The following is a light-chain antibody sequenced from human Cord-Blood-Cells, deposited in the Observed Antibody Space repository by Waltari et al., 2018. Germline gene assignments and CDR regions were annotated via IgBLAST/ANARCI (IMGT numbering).Light chain of an antibody. CDR2: WAS. J-gene: IGKJ4*01. CDR1: QSVLYSSNNKNY. Sequence: DIVMTQSPDSLAVSLGERATINCKSSQSVLYSSNNKNYLAWYQQKPGQHPKLLIYWASTRESGVPDRFRGSGSGTDFTLSICSLQDDDVAVYYCQQYYSTQLTFGGGTKVEIK. CDR3: QQYYSTQLT. V-gene: IGKV4-1*01.